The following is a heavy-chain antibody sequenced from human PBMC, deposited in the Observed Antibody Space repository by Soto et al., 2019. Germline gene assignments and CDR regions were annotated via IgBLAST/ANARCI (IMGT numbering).Heavy chain of an antibody. CDR2: ISSSGDDT. J-gene: IGHJ5*02. Sequence: PGGSLRLSCAASGFTFSKYAMNWVGQAPGKGLEWVSSISSSGDDTYYPDSVKGRFTISRDNSRNTLYLQMNSLRAEDTAIYYCAKNGYEYSTSSPWFDPWGQGTLVTVSS. CDR3: AKNGYEYSTSSPWFDP. CDR1: GFTFSKYA. V-gene: IGHV3-23*01. D-gene: IGHD6-6*01.